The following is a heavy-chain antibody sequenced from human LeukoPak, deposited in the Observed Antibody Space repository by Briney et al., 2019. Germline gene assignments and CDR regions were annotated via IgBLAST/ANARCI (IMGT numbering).Heavy chain of an antibody. J-gene: IGHJ4*02. CDR3: ARLRRRDYFDY. Sequence: ASVTVSCTASGGTFSSYAISWVRQAPGQGLEWMGGIIPIFGTANYAQKFQGRVTITADESTSTAYMELSSLRSEDTAVYYCARLRRRDYFDYWGQGTLVTVSS. CDR2: IIPIFGTA. D-gene: IGHD5-12*01. CDR1: GGTFSSYA. V-gene: IGHV1-69*13.